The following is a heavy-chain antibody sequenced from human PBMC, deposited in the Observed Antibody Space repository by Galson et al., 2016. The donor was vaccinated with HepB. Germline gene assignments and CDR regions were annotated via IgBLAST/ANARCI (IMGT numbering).Heavy chain of an antibody. J-gene: IGHJ6*02. Sequence: PALVKPTQTLNLTCTFSGFSLSTSGMCVSWIRQPPGKALEWLARIDWDVDKYYSTSLKTRLTISKDTSKNQVVLTMTNMDPVDTATYYCARLPEYHLGSSGSDYYGLDVWGQGTTVTVSS. D-gene: IGHD3-22*01. V-gene: IGHV2-70*11. CDR3: ARLPEYHLGSSGSDYYGLDV. CDR1: GFSLSTSGMC. CDR2: IDWDVDK.